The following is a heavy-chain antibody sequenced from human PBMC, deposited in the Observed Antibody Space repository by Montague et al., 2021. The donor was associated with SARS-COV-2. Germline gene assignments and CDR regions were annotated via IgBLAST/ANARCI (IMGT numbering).Heavy chain of an antibody. CDR3: ARGRRITFGGVIGLFATFDY. J-gene: IGHJ4*02. CDR1: GGSISSYY. V-gene: IGHV4-59*01. D-gene: IGHD3-16*02. Sequence: SETLSLTCTVSGGSISSYYWSWIRQPPGKGLEWIGYIYYSGSTNYNPSLKSRVTISVDTSKNQFSLKLSSVTAADTAVYYCARGRRITFGGVIGLFATFDYGDQGTLVTVS. CDR2: IYYSGST.